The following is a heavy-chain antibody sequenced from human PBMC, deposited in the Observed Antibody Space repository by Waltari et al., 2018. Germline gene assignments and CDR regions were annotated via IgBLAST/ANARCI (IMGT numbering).Heavy chain of an antibody. CDR2: IMPSLGTA. Sequence: QVQLVQSGAEVKKPGSSVKVSCKASGGTFSSYAISWVRQAPGQGLEWMGRIMPSLGTANYGEKFQGRVTITADKSTSTAYMELSSLRSEDTAVYYCARYYYGSGSHDFDYWGQGTLVTVSS. CDR3: ARYYYGSGSHDFDY. J-gene: IGHJ4*02. CDR1: GGTFSSYA. D-gene: IGHD3-10*01. V-gene: IGHV1-69*08.